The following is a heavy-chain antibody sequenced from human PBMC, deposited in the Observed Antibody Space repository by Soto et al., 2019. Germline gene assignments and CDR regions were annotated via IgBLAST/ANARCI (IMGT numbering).Heavy chain of an antibody. J-gene: IGHJ5*02. CDR3: ARAQFYSGSGNYNNLMFDA. V-gene: IGHV4-30-2*01. CDR1: GGSIGGVGYS. D-gene: IGHD3-10*01. CDR2: MYHSGTF. Sequence: SETLSLTSAVSGGSIGGVGYSWSWIRAPPGGGLEWIGYMYHSGTFLKSPSLKTRLTMSLDISKNQFSLTLNSMTAADTAVYYCARAQFYSGSGNYNNLMFDAWGQGIQVTVSS.